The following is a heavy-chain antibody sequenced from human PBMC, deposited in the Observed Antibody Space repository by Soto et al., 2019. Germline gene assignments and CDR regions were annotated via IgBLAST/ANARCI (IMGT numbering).Heavy chain of an antibody. CDR2: VFYTGFT. J-gene: IGHJ4*02. D-gene: IGHD1-20*01. CDR1: GASISGSYYY. Sequence: SETLSLTCAVSGASISGSYYYWAWLRQSPGKGPEWIGSVFYTGFTSYNPSLESRVSVSVDTSKSQFSLKLSAVTAADTAVYYCATSQKGYNWNHFDHWGQGALVTVSS. CDR3: ATSQKGYNWNHFDH. V-gene: IGHV4-39*01.